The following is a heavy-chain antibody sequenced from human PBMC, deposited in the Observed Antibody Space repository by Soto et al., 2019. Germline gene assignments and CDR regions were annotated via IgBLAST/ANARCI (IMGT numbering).Heavy chain of an antibody. V-gene: IGHV3-7*05. Sequence: GGSLRLSCAASGFTFSSYWMSWVRQAPGKGLEWVANIKQDGSEKYYMDSVKGRFTISRDNAKNSLYLQMNSLRAEDTAVYYCARVGQWLVRGYNWFDPWGQGTLVTVSS. D-gene: IGHD6-19*01. CDR2: IKQDGSEK. CDR1: GFTFSSYW. J-gene: IGHJ5*02. CDR3: ARVGQWLVRGYNWFDP.